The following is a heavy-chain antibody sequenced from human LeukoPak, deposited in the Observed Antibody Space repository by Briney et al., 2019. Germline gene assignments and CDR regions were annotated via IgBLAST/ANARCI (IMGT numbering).Heavy chain of an antibody. CDR1: GGTFSSYA. D-gene: IGHD1-1*01. J-gene: IGHJ5*02. V-gene: IGHV1-69*04. CDR2: IIPILGIA. CDR3: ARIPQRVPHNWFDP. Sequence: SVKVSCKASGGTFSSYAISWVRQAPGQGLEWMGRIIPILGIANYAQKFQGRVTITADKSTSTAYMELSSLRSEDTAVYYCARIPQRVPHNWFDPWGQGTLVTVSS.